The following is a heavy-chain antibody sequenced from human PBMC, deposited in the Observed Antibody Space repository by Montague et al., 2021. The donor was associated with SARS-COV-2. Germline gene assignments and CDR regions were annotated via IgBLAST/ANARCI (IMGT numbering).Heavy chain of an antibody. V-gene: IGHV3-23*01. CDR1: GFPFNTYT. CDR3: AENGGSGSLVNWYFDL. J-gene: IGHJ2*01. Sequence: SLRLSCAASGFPFNTYTMTWVRQAPGKGLEWVSSIFGSGAGTYYADSVQGRVTISRDNSKNTLYLQLHSLRADDTAVYYCAENGGSGSLVNWYFDLWGRGTPGAVSS. CDR2: IFGSGAGT. D-gene: IGHD3-16*01.